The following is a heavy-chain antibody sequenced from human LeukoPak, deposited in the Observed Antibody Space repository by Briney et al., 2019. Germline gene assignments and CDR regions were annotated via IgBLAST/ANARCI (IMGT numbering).Heavy chain of an antibody. CDR3: AKIGQGLVATTDFDY. CDR1: GFTFSSYA. V-gene: IGHV3-23*01. D-gene: IGHD5-12*01. J-gene: IGHJ4*02. Sequence: GGSLRLSCAASGFTFSSYAMSWVRQAPGKGLEWVSAISGSGGSTYYADSVKGRFTISRDNSTNTLYMQMNSLRAEDTAVYYCAKIGQGLVATTDFDYWGQGTLVTVSS. CDR2: ISGSGGST.